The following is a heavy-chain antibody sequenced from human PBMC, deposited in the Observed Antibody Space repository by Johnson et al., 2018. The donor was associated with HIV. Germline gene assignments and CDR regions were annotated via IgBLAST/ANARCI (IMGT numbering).Heavy chain of an antibody. CDR3: ARDKGSGLDAFDS. CDR2: IRYDGSNK. D-gene: IGHD2-15*01. V-gene: IGHV3-30*02. CDR1: GFTFSSYG. J-gene: IGHJ3*02. Sequence: RLVESGGGVVQPGGSLRLSCAASGFTFSSYGMHWVRQAPGKGLEWVAFIRYDGSNKYYADSVKGRFTISRDNSKNTLYLQMNSLRAEDTAVYYCARDKGSGLDAFDSWGQGTMVTVSS.